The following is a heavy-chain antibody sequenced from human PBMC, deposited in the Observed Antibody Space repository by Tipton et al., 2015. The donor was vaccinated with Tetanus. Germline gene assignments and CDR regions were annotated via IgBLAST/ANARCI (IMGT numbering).Heavy chain of an antibody. CDR1: GGSVRSGSYY. V-gene: IGHV4-61*01. CDR2: ISYSGST. J-gene: IGHJ4*02. D-gene: IGHD3-3*01. Sequence: TLSLTCTDSGGSVRSGSYYWNWIQQPPGKGLEWIGYISYSGSTNSNYSLKRRITISQDTSKNQFSLKLTSVTAADTAVYYCARANYDFPKRGPFVSWRQRTLVIVFS. CDR3: ARANYDFPKRGPFVS.